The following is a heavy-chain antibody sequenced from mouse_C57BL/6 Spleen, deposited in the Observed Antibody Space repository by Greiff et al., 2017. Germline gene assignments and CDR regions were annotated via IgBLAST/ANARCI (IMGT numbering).Heavy chain of an antibody. D-gene: IGHD1-1*02. J-gene: IGHJ2*01. CDR1: GYTFTEYT. CDR3: ARHEGGGGYLDY. Sequence: VKLVESGAELVKPGASVKLSCKASGYTFTEYTIHWVKQRSGQGLEWIGWFYPGSGSIKYNEKFKDKATLTADKSSSTVYMELSRLTSEDSAVYFCARHEGGGGYLDYWGQGTTLTVSS. V-gene: IGHV1-62-2*01. CDR2: FYPGSGSI.